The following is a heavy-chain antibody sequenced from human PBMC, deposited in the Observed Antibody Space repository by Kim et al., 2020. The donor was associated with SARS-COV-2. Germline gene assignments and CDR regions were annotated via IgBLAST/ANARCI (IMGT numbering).Heavy chain of an antibody. D-gene: IGHD3-3*01. CDR3: ARGSIRFLEYGMDV. Sequence: GGSLRLSCAASGFTFSSYDMHWVRQATGKGLEWVSAIGTAGDTYYPGSVKGRFTISRENAKNSLYLQMNSLRAGDTAVYYCARGSIRFLEYGMDVWGQGTTVTVSS. J-gene: IGHJ6*02. CDR1: GFTFSSYD. V-gene: IGHV3-13*01. CDR2: IGTAGDT.